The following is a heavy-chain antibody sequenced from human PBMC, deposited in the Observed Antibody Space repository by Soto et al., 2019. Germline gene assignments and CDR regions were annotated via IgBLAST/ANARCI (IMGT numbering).Heavy chain of an antibody. CDR1: GFTFSSYA. J-gene: IGHJ6*02. Sequence: QVQLVESGGGVVQPGRSLRLSCAASGFTFSSYAMHWVREAPGKGLEWVAGISYDGSNKYYADSVKGRFTISRDNSKNTLYLQMNSLRAEDTAVYYCAKTYGSGSYFYYYYGMDVWGQGTTVTVSS. CDR2: ISYDGSNK. D-gene: IGHD3-10*01. CDR3: AKTYGSGSYFYYYYGMDV. V-gene: IGHV3-30-3*01.